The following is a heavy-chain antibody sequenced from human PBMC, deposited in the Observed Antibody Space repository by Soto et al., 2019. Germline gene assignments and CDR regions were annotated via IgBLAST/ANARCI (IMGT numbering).Heavy chain of an antibody. V-gene: IGHV3-23*01. CDR2: ISGSGGST. CDR3: AKDRVRSWVSGVGFDY. D-gene: IGHD6-13*01. CDR1: GFTFSGYA. Sequence: EVQLLESGGGLVQPGGSLRLSCAASGFTFSGYAMTWVRQAPGKGLEWVSGISGSGGSTYYADSVKGRFTISRDNSKNTLYLQMNSLRAEDTAVYYCAKDRVRSWVSGVGFDYWGQGTLVTVSS. J-gene: IGHJ4*02.